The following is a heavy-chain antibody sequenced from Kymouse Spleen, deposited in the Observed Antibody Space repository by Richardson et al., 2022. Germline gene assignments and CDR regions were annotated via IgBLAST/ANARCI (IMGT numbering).Heavy chain of an antibody. CDR2: IWYDGSNK. J-gene: IGHJ3*02. Sequence: QVQLVESGGGVVQPGRSLRLSCAASGFTFSSYGMHWVRQAPGKGLEWVAVIWYDGSNKYYADSVKGRFTISRDNSKNTLYLQMNSLRAEDTAVYYCARDRNCSSTSCFDAFDIWGQGTMVTVSS. CDR3: ARDRNCSSTSCFDAFDI. D-gene: IGHD2-2*02. V-gene: IGHV3-33*01. CDR1: GFTFSSYG.